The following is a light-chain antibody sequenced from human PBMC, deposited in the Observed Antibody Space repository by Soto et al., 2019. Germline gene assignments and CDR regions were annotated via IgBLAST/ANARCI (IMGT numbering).Light chain of an antibody. Sequence: EIVLTQSPGTLSLSPGERATLSCRASQSVSSRSLAWYQQKGGEAPRLLIYGASRTAAGPPDRCSGSGAGTDSTLTSSRLEPDDVADYCCQQYGSSNTFGQGTKLEIK. CDR2: GAS. CDR3: QQYGSSNT. V-gene: IGKV3-20*01. J-gene: IGKJ2*01. CDR1: QSVSSRS.